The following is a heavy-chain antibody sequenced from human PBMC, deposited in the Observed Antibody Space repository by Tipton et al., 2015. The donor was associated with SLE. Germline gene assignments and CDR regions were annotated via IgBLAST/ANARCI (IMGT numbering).Heavy chain of an antibody. CDR1: GGSISSSSYY. V-gene: IGHV4-39*01. J-gene: IGHJ4*02. CDR2: IYYSGST. D-gene: IGHD6-6*01. CDR3: ATSYSSSSHYFDY. Sequence: TLSLTCTVSGGSISSSSYYWGWIRQPPGKGLEWIGSIYYSGSTYYNPSLKSRVTISVDTSKNQLSLKLSSVTAADTAVYYCATSYSSSSHYFDYWGQGTLVTVSS.